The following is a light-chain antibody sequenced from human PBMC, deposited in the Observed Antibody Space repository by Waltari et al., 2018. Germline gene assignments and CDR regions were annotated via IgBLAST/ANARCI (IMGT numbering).Light chain of an antibody. J-gene: IGLJ2*01. CDR2: QDK. CDR1: TLGDRH. CDR3: QAWDNSVGVV. Sequence: SYEVTQPPSVSVSPGQTANIPCSGDTLGDRHTCWYQQKPGQSPLLVIYQDKKRPSGIPERFSGSNSGNTATLTISGTQAPDEGDYYCQAWDNSVGVVFGGGTKLTVL. V-gene: IGLV3-1*01.